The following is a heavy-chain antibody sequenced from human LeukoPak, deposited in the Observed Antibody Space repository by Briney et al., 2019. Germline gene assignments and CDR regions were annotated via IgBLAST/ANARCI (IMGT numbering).Heavy chain of an antibody. J-gene: IGHJ4*02. V-gene: IGHV3-7*01. CDR3: ARIGYSSSCTDY. CDR1: GFSFTNYW. D-gene: IGHD2-2*01. CDR2: INQDGSVK. Sequence: GGSLRLSCAASGFSFTNYWMSWFRQPPGKGLDWVANINQDGSVKYYVESLKGRFTVSRDNAKTSVYLQISSLRAEDTAVYYCARIGYSSSCTDYWGQGTLVTVSS.